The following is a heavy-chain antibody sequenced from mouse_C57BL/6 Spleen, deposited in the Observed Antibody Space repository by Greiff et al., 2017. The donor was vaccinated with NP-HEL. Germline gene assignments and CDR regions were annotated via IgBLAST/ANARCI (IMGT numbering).Heavy chain of an antibody. J-gene: IGHJ3*01. V-gene: IGHV1-64*01. CDR1: GYTFTSYW. D-gene: IGHD2-4*01. CDR3: ARRTYYDYEGPWFAY. Sequence: VQLQQPGAELVKPGASVKLSCKASGYTFTSYWMHWVKQRPGQGLEWIGMIHPNSGSTNYNEKFKSKATLTVDKSSSTAYMQLSSLTSEDSAVYYCARRTYYDYEGPWFAYWGQGTLVTVSA. CDR2: IHPNSGST.